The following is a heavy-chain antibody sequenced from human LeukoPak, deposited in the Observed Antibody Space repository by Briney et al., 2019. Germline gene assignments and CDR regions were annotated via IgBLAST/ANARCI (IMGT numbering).Heavy chain of an antibody. CDR2: ISGSGGST. V-gene: IGHV3-23*01. D-gene: IGHD6-13*01. Sequence: GGSLRLSCAASGFTFSSYAMSWVRQAPGKGLEWVSAISGSGGSTYYADSVKGRFTISRDNSKNTLYLQMNSLRAEDTAVYYCARSRAAAGMIYFDYWGQGTLVTVSS. CDR3: ARSRAAAGMIYFDY. J-gene: IGHJ4*02. CDR1: GFTFSSYA.